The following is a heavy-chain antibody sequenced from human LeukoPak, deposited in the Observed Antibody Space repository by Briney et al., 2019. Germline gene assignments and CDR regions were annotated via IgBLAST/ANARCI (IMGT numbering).Heavy chain of an antibody. V-gene: IGHV3-23*01. CDR3: AKVARYCGGDCYSGDY. J-gene: IGHJ4*02. CDR1: GFTFSSYA. CDR2: ISGSGGST. Sequence: GGSLTLSCAASGFTFSSYARSWVRQAPGKGLEWVSAISGSGGSTYYADSVKGRFTISRDNSKNTMYLQMNSLRAEETAVYYCAKVARYCGGDCYSGDYWGQGTLVTVSS. D-gene: IGHD2-21*02.